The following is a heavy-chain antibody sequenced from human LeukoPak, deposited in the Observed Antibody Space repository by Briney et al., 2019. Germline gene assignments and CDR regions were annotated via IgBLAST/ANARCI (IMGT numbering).Heavy chain of an antibody. CDR2: ISGSGDIT. V-gene: IGHV3-23*01. CDR3: AKGRSCTNGECYSWSPEI. Sequence: GGSLRLSCAVSGFTFRTYDMSWVRQAPGKGLEWVSAISGSGDITYLADSVKGRFTISRDNSKNTLYLQMNSLRAEDTAVYYCAKGRSCTNGECYSWSPEIWGQGTMVTASS. CDR1: GFTFRTYD. D-gene: IGHD2-8*01. J-gene: IGHJ3*02.